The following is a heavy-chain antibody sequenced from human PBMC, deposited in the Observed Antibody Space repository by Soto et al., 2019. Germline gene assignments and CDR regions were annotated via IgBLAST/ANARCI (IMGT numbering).Heavy chain of an antibody. CDR3: ARDSWYYDFWSGYYYYYGMDV. CDR2: INSDGSST. D-gene: IGHD3-3*01. J-gene: IGHJ6*02. Sequence: GGSLRLSCAASGFTFSSYWMHWVRQAPGKGLVWVSRINSDGSSTSYADSVKGRFTISRDNAKNTLYLQMNSLRAEDTAVYYCARDSWYYDFWSGYYYYYGMDVWGQGTTVTVSS. V-gene: IGHV3-74*01. CDR1: GFTFSSYW.